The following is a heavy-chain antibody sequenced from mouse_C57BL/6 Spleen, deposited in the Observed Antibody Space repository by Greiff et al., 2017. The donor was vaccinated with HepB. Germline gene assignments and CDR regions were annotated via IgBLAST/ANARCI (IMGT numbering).Heavy chain of an antibody. D-gene: IGHD1-2*01. J-gene: IGHJ4*01. Sequence: QVQLQQSGAELARPGASVKLSCKASGYTFTSYGISWVKQRTGQGLEWIGEIYPRCGNTYYNEKFKGKATLTADKSSSTAYMELRSLTSEDSAVYFCARELRPAMDYWGQGTSVTVSS. CDR1: GYTFTSYG. V-gene: IGHV1-81*01. CDR3: ARELRPAMDY. CDR2: IYPRCGNT.